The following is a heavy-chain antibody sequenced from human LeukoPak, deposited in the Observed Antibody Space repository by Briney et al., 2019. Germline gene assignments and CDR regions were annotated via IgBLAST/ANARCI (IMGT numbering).Heavy chain of an antibody. CDR3: AGDRASRRWLQS. D-gene: IGHD5-24*01. V-gene: IGHV4-34*01. J-gene: IGHJ4*02. Sequence: SETLSLTCAVYGGSFSGYYWSWIRQPPGKGLEWIGEINHSGSTNYNPSLKSRVTISVDTSKNQFSLKLSSVTAADTAVYYCAGDRASRRWLQSWGQGTLVTVSS. CDR2: INHSGST. CDR1: GGSFSGYY.